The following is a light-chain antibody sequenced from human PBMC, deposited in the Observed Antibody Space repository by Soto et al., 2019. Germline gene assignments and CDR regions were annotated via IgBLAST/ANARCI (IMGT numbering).Light chain of an antibody. V-gene: IGKV1-39*01. CDR2: TAS. CDR1: QSIRNY. J-gene: IGKJ2*01. Sequence: DIQMTQSPSSLSASVGDRVTITCRASQSIRNYLNWYQHKPGKAPKLLIYTASNLQTGVPSKFSGSGSGTHFTLTISSLQPEDSATYYCQQSDVTPYTFGQGTKLEIK. CDR3: QQSDVTPYT.